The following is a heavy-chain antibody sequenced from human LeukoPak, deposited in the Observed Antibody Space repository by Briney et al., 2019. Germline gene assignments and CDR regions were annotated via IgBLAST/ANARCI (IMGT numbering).Heavy chain of an antibody. J-gene: IGHJ4*02. D-gene: IGHD3-22*01. CDR1: GFTFSSYA. CDR2: ISGSGGST. V-gene: IGHV3-23*01. Sequence: GGSLRLSCAASGFTFSSYAMSWVRQAPGKGLEWVSAISGSGGSTYYADSVKGRFTISRDNSKNTLYLQMNSLRAEDTAVYYCAKAGPESYYYDSSGYWDYWGQGTLVAVSS. CDR3: AKAGPESYYYDSSGYWDY.